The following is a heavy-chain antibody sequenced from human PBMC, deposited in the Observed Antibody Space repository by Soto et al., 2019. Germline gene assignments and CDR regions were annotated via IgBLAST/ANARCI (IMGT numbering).Heavy chain of an antibody. Sequence: GESLKISCTGSGFTFRDYAMSWFRQAPGKGLEWVGFIRSQPYGGTTEYAASVKGRFTISRDDSKSIAYLQMSSLKTEDTAVYYCSRDVAGVPYYDVLSGYPTISEDIFHYWGQGTLVTVSS. CDR3: SRDVAGVPYYDVLSGYPTISEDIFHY. CDR1: GFTFRDYA. CDR2: IRSQPYGGTT. V-gene: IGHV3-49*03. D-gene: IGHD3-3*01. J-gene: IGHJ4*02.